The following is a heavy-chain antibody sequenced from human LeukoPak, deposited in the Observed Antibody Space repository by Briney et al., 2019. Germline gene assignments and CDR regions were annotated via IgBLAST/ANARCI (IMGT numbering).Heavy chain of an antibody. CDR3: ARDWGYDSSGYSTIGY. CDR2: ISSSSSTI. V-gene: IGHV3-48*04. Sequence: GGSLRLSCAASGFTFSSYSMNWVRQAPGKGLEWVSYISSSSSTIYYADSVKGRFTISRDNAKNSLYLQMNSLRAEDTAVYYCARDWGYDSSGYSTIGYWGQGTTVTVSS. J-gene: IGHJ6*02. CDR1: GFTFSSYS. D-gene: IGHD3-22*01.